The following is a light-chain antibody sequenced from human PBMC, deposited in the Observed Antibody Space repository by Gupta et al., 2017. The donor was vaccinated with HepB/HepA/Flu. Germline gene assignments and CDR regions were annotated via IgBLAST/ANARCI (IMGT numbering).Light chain of an antibody. Sequence: QSVVTQPPSVSAAPRQRVTISCSGSWSNIGDNTVNWYQQLPGKAPKLLIYYDDLRPSGVSDRFSGSKSGTSASLTISGLQAEDEADYYCAAGDDSRNGLVFGGGTKLTVL. CDR1: WSNIGDNT. CDR2: YDD. J-gene: IGLJ3*02. V-gene: IGLV1-36*01. CDR3: AAGDDSRNGLV.